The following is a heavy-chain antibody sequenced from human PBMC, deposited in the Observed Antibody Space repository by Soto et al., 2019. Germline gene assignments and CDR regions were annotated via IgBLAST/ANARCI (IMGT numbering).Heavy chain of an antibody. V-gene: IGHV1-69*13. CDR2: VIPAFNTS. Sequence: ASVKVSCKASGGAFGRYSVSWVRQAPGQGLEWIGGVIPAFNTSNYSLKFQGRVAIFADLSTSTVFMELRSLRSGDTALYYCARGDEMTAVTIFEYWGQGTLVTVSS. CDR1: GGAFGRYS. D-gene: IGHD4-17*01. CDR3: ARGDEMTAVTIFEY. J-gene: IGHJ4*02.